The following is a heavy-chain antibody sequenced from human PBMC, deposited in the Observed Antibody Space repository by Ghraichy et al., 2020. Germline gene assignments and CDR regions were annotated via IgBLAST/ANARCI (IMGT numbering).Heavy chain of an antibody. Sequence: GGSLRLSCAASGFTFSSYAMSCVRHAPGKGLGWVSAIIGSGGSTYYADSVKGRFTISRDNSKNTLYLQMNNLRAEDTAVNYCAKPLRITMVRTSFDYWGQRTLVTVSS. CDR3: AKPLRITMVRTSFDY. J-gene: IGHJ4*02. CDR1: GFTFSSYA. D-gene: IGHD3-10*01. CDR2: IIGSGGST. V-gene: IGHV3-23*01.